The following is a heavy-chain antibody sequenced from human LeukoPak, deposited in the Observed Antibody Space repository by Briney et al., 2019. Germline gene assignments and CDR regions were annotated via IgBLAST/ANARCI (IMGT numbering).Heavy chain of an antibody. J-gene: IGHJ4*02. CDR1: GFTFSSYA. Sequence: GGSLRLSCAASGFTFSSYAMSWVRQAPGKGLEWVSAISGSGGSTYYADSVKGRFTISRDNSKYTLYLQMNSLRAEDTAVYYCARASNYYYGSGSYYFDYWGQGTLVTVSS. D-gene: IGHD3-10*01. CDR3: ARASNYYYGSGSYYFDY. V-gene: IGHV3-23*01. CDR2: ISGSGGST.